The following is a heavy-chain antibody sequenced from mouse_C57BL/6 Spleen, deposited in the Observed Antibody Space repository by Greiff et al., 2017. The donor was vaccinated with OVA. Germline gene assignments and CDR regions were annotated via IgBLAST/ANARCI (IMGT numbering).Heavy chain of an antibody. CDR1: GFSLTSYG. CDR2: IWSDGST. CDR3: ARHGDYGNYWYFDV. Sequence: VKLMESGPGLVAPSQSLSITCTVSGFSLTSYGVHWVRQPPGKGLEWLVVIWSDGSTTYNSALKSRLSISKDNSKSQVFLKMNSLQTDDTAMYYCARHGDYGNYWYFDVWGTGTTVTVSS. J-gene: IGHJ1*03. V-gene: IGHV2-6-1*01. D-gene: IGHD2-1*01.